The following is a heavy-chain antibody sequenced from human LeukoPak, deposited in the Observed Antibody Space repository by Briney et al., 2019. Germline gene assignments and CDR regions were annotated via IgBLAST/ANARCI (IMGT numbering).Heavy chain of an antibody. Sequence: ASVKVSCKASGYTFTSYYMHWVRQAPGQGLEWMGIINPSGGSTSYAQKFQGRVTMTRDMSTSTVYMELSSLRAEDTAVYYCAKTPVPDTAMVMTNWFDPWGQGTLVTVSS. CDR2: INPSGGST. CDR3: AKTPVPDTAMVMTNWFDP. J-gene: IGHJ5*02. D-gene: IGHD5-18*01. CDR1: GYTFTSYY. V-gene: IGHV1-46*01.